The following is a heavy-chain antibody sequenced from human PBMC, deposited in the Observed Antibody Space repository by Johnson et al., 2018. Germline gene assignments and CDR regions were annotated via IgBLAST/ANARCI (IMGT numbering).Heavy chain of an antibody. D-gene: IGHD2-2*01. CDR1: GFKFNDYG. CDR3: ARPSSVGMHRFDP. Sequence: QVQLVQSGGGVVQPGTSLRLSCAASGFKFNDYGMHWVRQAPGKGLEWVAVIPYDGSDKYYADSVKGRFTISRDNPQNTLYLQMNSLRSEDTYVYYCARPSSVGMHRFDPCGQGTLVTVYS. J-gene: IGHJ5*02. CDR2: IPYDGSDK. V-gene: IGHV3-33*05.